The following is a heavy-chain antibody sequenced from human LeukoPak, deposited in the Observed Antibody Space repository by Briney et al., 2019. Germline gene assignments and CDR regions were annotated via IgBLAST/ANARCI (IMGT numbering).Heavy chain of an antibody. CDR2: VYSSGST. J-gene: IGHJ4*02. CDR1: GDSISSYH. CDR3: ARHDAGIAARPFDN. V-gene: IGHV4-59*08. D-gene: IGHD6-6*01. Sequence: SETLSLTCSVSGDSISSYHWSWIRQPPGKGLEWIGYVYSSGSTYYSPSLDGRVTMSVDTSKNQFSLNLSSVTAADTAVYYCARHDAGIAARPFDNGGQGTLVTVSS.